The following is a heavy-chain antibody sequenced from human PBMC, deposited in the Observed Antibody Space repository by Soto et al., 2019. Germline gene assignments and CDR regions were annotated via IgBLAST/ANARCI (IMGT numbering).Heavy chain of an antibody. D-gene: IGHD2-8*01. CDR3: ARLVYDTRLNYMYFDF. CDR2: IFHDGTA. V-gene: IGHV4-4*02. Sequence: QVQLQESGPGLATLSGTLSLTCAVSGVSISSGNWWTWVRQTPQRGLEYIGEIFHDGTANYYPSFERRVAISVDTSKNQFSLKLTSVTAADTAIYFCARLVYDTRLNYMYFDFWGQGALVTVSS. CDR1: GVSISSGNW. J-gene: IGHJ4*02.